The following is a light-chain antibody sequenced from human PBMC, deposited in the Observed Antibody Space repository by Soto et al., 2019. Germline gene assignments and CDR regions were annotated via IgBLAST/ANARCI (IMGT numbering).Light chain of an antibody. Sequence: EIVLTQSPGTLSLSPGERATLSCRASQSVSNTCLAWYQQKPGQAPRLLIYDASRRATGIPDRFSGSGSGTDFTLTISRLEPEDFAVYYCQQYDTSPFTFGPGTKVDVK. CDR3: QQYDTSPFT. V-gene: IGKV3-20*01. CDR2: DAS. CDR1: QSVSNTC. J-gene: IGKJ3*01.